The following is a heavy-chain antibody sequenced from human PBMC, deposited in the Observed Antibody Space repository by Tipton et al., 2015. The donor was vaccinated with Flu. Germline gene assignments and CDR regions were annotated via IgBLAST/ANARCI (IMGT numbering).Heavy chain of an antibody. CDR1: GGSISGSGYF. Sequence: TLSLTCTVSGGSISGSGYFWSWIRQHPEKGLEWIGYIFYSGTTYYNPSLKSRSAISVDTSQNRFSVRLTSVTAADTAVYFCATTTYYYGSGTHDYWGQGTLVTVSS. D-gene: IGHD3-10*01. CDR3: ATTTYYYGSGTHDY. J-gene: IGHJ4*02. CDR2: IFYSGTT. V-gene: IGHV4-31*03.